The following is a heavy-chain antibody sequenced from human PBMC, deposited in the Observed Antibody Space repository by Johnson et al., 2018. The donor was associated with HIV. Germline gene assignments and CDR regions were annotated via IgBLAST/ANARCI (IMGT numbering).Heavy chain of an antibody. J-gene: IGHJ3*02. CDR3: ARRAFEWELPGGAFDI. D-gene: IGHD1-26*01. Sequence: QVQLVEAGGGVVQPGRSLRLSCAASGFTFSTYGMHWVRQAPGKGLEWVAVITYDGSNQYYGDSVQGRFTISRDNSKNTLFLQMNSLRAEDTALYYCARRAFEWELPGGAFDIWGQGTMVTVSS. CDR2: ITYDGSNQ. CDR1: GFTFSTYG. V-gene: IGHV3-30*03.